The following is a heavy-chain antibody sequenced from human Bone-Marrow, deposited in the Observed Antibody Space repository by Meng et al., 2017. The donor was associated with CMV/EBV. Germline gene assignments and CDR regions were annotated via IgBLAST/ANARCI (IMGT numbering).Heavy chain of an antibody. CDR1: GYTFTGYY. D-gene: IGHD2-2*01. Sequence: ASVKVSCKASGYTFTGYYMHWVRQAPGQGLEWMGWINPNSGGTNYAQKFQGRVTMTRDTSISTAYMELSRLRSDDTAVYYCAREYQLLYNWFDPWGQGTLVTLL. CDR3: AREYQLLYNWFDP. V-gene: IGHV1-2*02. J-gene: IGHJ5*02. CDR2: INPNSGGT.